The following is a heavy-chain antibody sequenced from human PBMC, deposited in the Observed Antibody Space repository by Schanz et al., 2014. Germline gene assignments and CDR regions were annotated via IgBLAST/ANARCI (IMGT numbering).Heavy chain of an antibody. V-gene: IGHV3-11*01. D-gene: IGHD3-10*01. J-gene: IGHJ4*02. CDR3: ARDFAYVTGSYYKSFGY. CDR1: GLTFSDYY. CDR2: MIGSGSSV. Sequence: QVQLVESGGGLVKPGGSLRLSCAASGLTFSDYYMSWIRQAPGKGLEWVSRMIGSGSSVFYADSVKGRFTISRDNLKNTVYLQMSSLRAADTAVYYCARDFAYVTGSYYKSFGYWGQGTLVTVSS.